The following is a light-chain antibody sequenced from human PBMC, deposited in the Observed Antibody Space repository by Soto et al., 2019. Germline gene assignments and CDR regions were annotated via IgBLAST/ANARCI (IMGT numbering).Light chain of an antibody. V-gene: IGKV3D-15*01. Sequence: VLTQSPGTLSLSPGERATLSCRASQSVSSSYLAWYQQKPGQPPRLVISGASTRAPGIPARFSGFGSGTDFTLTISSLQSEDFAIYYCQQYNNWPAITFGQVTRLENK. CDR1: QSVSSSY. CDR2: GAS. CDR3: QQYNNWPAIT. J-gene: IGKJ5*01.